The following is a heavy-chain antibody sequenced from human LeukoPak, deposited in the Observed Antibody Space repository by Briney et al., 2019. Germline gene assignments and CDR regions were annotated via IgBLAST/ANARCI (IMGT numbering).Heavy chain of an antibody. D-gene: IGHD2-15*01. V-gene: IGHV3-7*01. Sequence: GGSLRLSCAASGFTFSSYWMSWVRQAPGKGLEWVANIREDGSDKHYVDSVRGRFTISRDNAKNSLHLQMNSLRAEDTATYYCARDPDMEKGRDGLDHWGQGTLVIVSS. CDR2: IREDGSDK. CDR3: ARDPDMEKGRDGLDH. J-gene: IGHJ4*02. CDR1: GFTFSSYW.